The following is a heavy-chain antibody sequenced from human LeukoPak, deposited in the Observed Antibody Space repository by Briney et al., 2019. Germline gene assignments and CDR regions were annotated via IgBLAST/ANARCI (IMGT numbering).Heavy chain of an antibody. CDR2: IYYSGST. CDR3: ARAIYGSGRYDAFDI. J-gene: IGHJ3*02. CDR1: GGSISSYY. Sequence: SETLSLTCTVSGGSISSYYWSWIRQPPGKGLEWIGYIYYSGSTNYNPSLRSRVTISVDTSKNQFSLKLSSVTAADTAVYYCARAIYGSGRYDAFDIWGQGTMVTVSS. V-gene: IGHV4-59*01. D-gene: IGHD3-10*01.